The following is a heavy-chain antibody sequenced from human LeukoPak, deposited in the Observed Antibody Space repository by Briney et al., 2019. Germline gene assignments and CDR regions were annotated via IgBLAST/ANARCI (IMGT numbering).Heavy chain of an antibody. V-gene: IGHV3-7*01. Sequence: PGGSLRLSCAASGFTFSSYWMSWVRQAPGKGLEWVANIKQDGSEKYYVDSVKGRFTISRDNAKNSLYLQMNSLRAEDTAVYFCAREDQPDYYDSSGYYFDYWGQGTLVTVSS. CDR3: AREDQPDYYDSSGYYFDY. CDR1: GFTFSSYW. D-gene: IGHD3-22*01. J-gene: IGHJ4*02. CDR2: IKQDGSEK.